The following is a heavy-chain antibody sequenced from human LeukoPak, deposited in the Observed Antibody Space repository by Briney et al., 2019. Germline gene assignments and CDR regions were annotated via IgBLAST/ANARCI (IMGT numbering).Heavy chain of an antibody. Sequence: PSETLSLTCTVSGGSVSSGSYYWSWIRQPPGKALEWIGYIYYSGSTNYNPSLKSRVTISVDTSKNQFSLKLSSVTAADTAVYCCARVTYSSGRGFDYWGQGTLVTVSS. CDR1: GGSVSSGSYY. CDR3: ARVTYSSGRGFDY. V-gene: IGHV4-61*01. J-gene: IGHJ4*02. D-gene: IGHD6-19*01. CDR2: IYYSGST.